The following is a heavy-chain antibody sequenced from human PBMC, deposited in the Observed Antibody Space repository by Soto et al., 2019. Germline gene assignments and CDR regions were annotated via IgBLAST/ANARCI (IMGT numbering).Heavy chain of an antibody. Sequence: GGSLRLSCAASGFTFSSYGMHWVRQAPGKGLEWVAVISYDGSNKYYADSVKGRFTISRDNSKNTLYLQMNSLRAEDTAVYYCAIDPKVRRRYSSSWYGTTHFDYWGQGALVTVSS. J-gene: IGHJ4*02. V-gene: IGHV3-30*03. CDR2: ISYDGSNK. D-gene: IGHD6-13*01. CDR1: GFTFSSYG. CDR3: AIDPKVRRRYSSSWYGTTHFDY.